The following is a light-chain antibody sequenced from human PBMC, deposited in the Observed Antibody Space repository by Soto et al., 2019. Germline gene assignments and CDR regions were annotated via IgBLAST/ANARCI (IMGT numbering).Light chain of an antibody. V-gene: IGKV1-6*01. CDR1: QGIRND. Sequence: AIQMTQSPSSLSASVGDRVSITCGASQGIRNDIAWYQQKPAKAPNLLIYSASSLQSGVPSRFSGSGSGTDFTLTISSLQPEDFATYYCLQDYNYPWTFGQGTKV. CDR3: LQDYNYPWT. CDR2: SAS. J-gene: IGKJ1*01.